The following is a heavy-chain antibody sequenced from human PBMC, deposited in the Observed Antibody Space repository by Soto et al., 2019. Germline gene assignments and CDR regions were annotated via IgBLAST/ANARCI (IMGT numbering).Heavy chain of an antibody. CDR2: TNAGNGNT. CDR3: ARDLGGWPDY. V-gene: IGHV1-3*01. D-gene: IGHD2-15*01. J-gene: IGHJ4*02. CDR1: GYTFTSYA. Sequence: QVQLVQSGAEVKKPGASVKVSCKASGYTFTSYAMHWVRQAPGQRLEWMGWTNAGNGNTKYSQKFQGRVTITRDTSASTAYMGLSSLRSEDTAVYYCARDLGGWPDYWGQGTLVTVSS.